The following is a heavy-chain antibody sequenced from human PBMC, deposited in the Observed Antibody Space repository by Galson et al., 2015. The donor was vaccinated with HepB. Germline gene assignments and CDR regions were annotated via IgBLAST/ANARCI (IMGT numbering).Heavy chain of an antibody. J-gene: IGHJ6*02. V-gene: IGHV1-18*01. D-gene: IGHD2-21*02. Sequence: SVKVSCKASGYTFTSYGISWVRQAPGQGLEWMGWISAYNGNTNYAQKLQGRVTMTTDTSTSTAYMELRSLRSDDTAVYYCASNSGYDFREVVTAMVGWARYGMDVWGQGTTVTVSS. CDR1: GYTFTSYG. CDR3: ASNSGYDFREVVTAMVGWARYGMDV. CDR2: ISAYNGNT.